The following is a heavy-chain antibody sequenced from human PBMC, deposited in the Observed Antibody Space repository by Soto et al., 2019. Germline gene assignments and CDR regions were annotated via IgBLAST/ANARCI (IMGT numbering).Heavy chain of an antibody. CDR2: ISGSGGST. J-gene: IGHJ3*02. CDR3: AKVFPPDRSDYYRNDAFDI. D-gene: IGHD3-22*01. V-gene: IGHV3-23*01. CDR1: GFTFSSYA. Sequence: EVQLLESGGGLVQPGGSLRLSCAASGFTFSSYAMSWVRQAPGKGLEWVAAISGSGGSTYYADSVKGRFTISRDNSKNNLYLQMNSLRAEDTAVYYCAKVFPPDRSDYYRNDAFDIWGQGTMVTVSS.